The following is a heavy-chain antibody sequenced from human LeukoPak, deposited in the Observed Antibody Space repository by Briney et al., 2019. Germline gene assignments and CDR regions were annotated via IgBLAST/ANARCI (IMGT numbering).Heavy chain of an antibody. CDR1: GFTFSSYG. J-gene: IGHJ4*02. V-gene: IGHV3-30*18. CDR2: ISYDGSSK. D-gene: IGHD6-19*01. Sequence: GRSLRLSCAASGFTFSSYGMHWVRQAPGKGLEWVAVISYDGSSKYYADSVKGRFTISRDNSKNTLYLQMNSLRAEDTAVYYCAKDHSSGWETRLDYWGQGTLVTVSS. CDR3: AKDHSSGWETRLDY.